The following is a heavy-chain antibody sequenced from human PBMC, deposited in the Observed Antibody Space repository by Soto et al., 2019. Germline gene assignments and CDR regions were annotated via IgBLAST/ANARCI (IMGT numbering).Heavy chain of an antibody. Sequence: GGSLRLSCPASGFTFSSYEMNWVRQAPGKGLEWVSYISSSGSTIYYADSVKGRFTISRDNAKNSLYLQMNSLRAEDTAVYYCARRGQQLIRSHFDYWGQGTLVTVSS. D-gene: IGHD6-13*01. CDR2: ISSSGSTI. CDR1: GFTFSSYE. V-gene: IGHV3-48*03. CDR3: ARRGQQLIRSHFDY. J-gene: IGHJ4*02.